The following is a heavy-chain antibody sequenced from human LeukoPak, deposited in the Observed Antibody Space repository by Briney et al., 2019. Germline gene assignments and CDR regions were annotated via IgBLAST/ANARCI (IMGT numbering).Heavy chain of an antibody. V-gene: IGHV3-53*01. CDR2: IENDATT. Sequence: QPGGSLRLSCAVSGFTVSSNHMSWVRQAAGKGLEWVSLIENDATTYYADSVKGRFTISRDNSKNTLYIQMNSLRAEDTAVYYCAKDSDGSGSYYSYFDYWGQGTLVTVSS. CDR3: AKDSDGSGSYYSYFDY. D-gene: IGHD3-10*01. CDR1: GFTVSSNH. J-gene: IGHJ4*02.